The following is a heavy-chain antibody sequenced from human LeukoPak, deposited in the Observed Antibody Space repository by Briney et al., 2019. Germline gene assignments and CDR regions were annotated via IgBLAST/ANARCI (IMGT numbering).Heavy chain of an antibody. D-gene: IGHD3-10*01. CDR3: ARGELLVDY. Sequence: ASVEVSCKASGYPFTDQFINWVRQAPGRGLEWMGWINPNSGDTNYEQRFQGRVTMTRDTSISTAYMDLTRLASDDTVVYYCARGELLVDYWGQGTLVTVSS. CDR1: GYPFTDQF. CDR2: INPNSGDT. V-gene: IGHV1-2*02. J-gene: IGHJ4*02.